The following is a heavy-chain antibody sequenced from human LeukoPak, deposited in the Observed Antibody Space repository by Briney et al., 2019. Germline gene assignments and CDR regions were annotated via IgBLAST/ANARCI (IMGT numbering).Heavy chain of an antibody. D-gene: IGHD6-19*01. CDR2: IIPILGIA. CDR1: GGTFSSYA. V-gene: IGHV1-69*04. Sequence: SVKVSCKASGGTFSSYAISWVRQAPGQGLEWMGRIIPILGIANYAQKFQGRVTITADKSTSTAYMELSSLRSEDTAVYYCARAGYSSGWLLWGQGTLVTVSS. J-gene: IGHJ4*02. CDR3: ARAGYSSGWLL.